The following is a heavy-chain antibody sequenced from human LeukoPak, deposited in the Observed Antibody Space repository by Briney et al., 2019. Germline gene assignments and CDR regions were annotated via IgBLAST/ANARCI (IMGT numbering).Heavy chain of an antibody. CDR2: INPSGGGT. J-gene: IGHJ5*02. D-gene: IGHD1-14*01. CDR1: GHTFTTYY. V-gene: IGHV1-46*01. CDR3: ARGLGPPGKARWFDP. Sequence: ASVTVSCKASGHTFTTYYMHWVRQAPGQGLEWMGIINPSGGGTTYAQKFQGRVTMTRDTSTSTVYMDLSSLRSEDTAVYYCARGLGPPGKARWFDPWGLGTLVTVSS.